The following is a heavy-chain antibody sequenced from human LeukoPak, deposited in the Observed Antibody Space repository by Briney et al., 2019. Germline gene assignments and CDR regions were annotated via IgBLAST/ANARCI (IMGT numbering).Heavy chain of an antibody. CDR1: GFTFSSYA. CDR3: AKAGIQLWFDY. Sequence: GGSLRLSCAASGFTFSSYAMSWVRQAPGKGLEWVSAISGRGGSTYYADSAKGRFTISRDNSKNTLYLQMNSLRAEDTAVYYCAKAGIQLWFDYWGQGTLVTVSS. CDR2: ISGRGGST. V-gene: IGHV3-23*01. J-gene: IGHJ5*01. D-gene: IGHD5-18*01.